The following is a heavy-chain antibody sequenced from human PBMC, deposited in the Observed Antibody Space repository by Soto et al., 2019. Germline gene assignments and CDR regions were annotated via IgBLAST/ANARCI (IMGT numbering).Heavy chain of an antibody. D-gene: IGHD6-19*01. J-gene: IGHJ6*02. V-gene: IGHV3-23*01. Sequence: EVQLLESGGGLVQPGGSLRLSCAASGFTFSSYAMSWVRQATGKGMEWVSAISGSGANTYYADSVKGRFTISRDNSKNTLYLQMNSLIAEDTAVYYCAKTQSAPFSSGMYGMDVWGQGTTVTVSS. CDR3: AKTQSAPFSSGMYGMDV. CDR1: GFTFSSYA. CDR2: ISGSGANT.